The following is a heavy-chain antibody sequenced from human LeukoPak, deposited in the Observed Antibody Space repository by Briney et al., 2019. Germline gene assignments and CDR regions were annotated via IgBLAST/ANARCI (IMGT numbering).Heavy chain of an antibody. Sequence: GRSLRLSCAASGFTFSSYAMHWVSQAPGKGLEWVAVISYDGSNKYYADSVKGRFTISRDNSKNTLYLQMNSLRAEDTAVYYCARYCSSTSCRHFDYWGQGTLVTVSS. J-gene: IGHJ4*02. CDR2: ISYDGSNK. D-gene: IGHD2-2*01. V-gene: IGHV3-30-3*01. CDR1: GFTFSSYA. CDR3: ARYCSSTSCRHFDY.